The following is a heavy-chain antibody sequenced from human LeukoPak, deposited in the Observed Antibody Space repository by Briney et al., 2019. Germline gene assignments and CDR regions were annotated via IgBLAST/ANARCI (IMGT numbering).Heavy chain of an antibody. J-gene: IGHJ4*02. CDR1: GFTFSNYS. V-gene: IGHV3-48*01. CDR3: ATGLSDY. CDR2: ITSSGRTI. Sequence: QAGGSLRLSCAASGFTFSNYSMNWVRQAPGKGLEWVSYITSSGRTIYYADSVKGRFTISRDNAKNSLYLQMNSLRAEDTALYYCATGLSDYWGQGTLVTVSS.